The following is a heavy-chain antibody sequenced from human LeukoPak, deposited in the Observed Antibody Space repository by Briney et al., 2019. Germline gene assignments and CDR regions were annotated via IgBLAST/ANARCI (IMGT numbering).Heavy chain of an antibody. D-gene: IGHD2-21*01. J-gene: IGHJ5*02. V-gene: IGHV3-66*01. Sequence: PGGSLRLSCAASGFLDNNYYMNWVRQAPGKGLKWVSVIYTGGGTSYADSVKGRFTISRDNSKNTLYLQMNSLRAEDTAVYYCAREPMWQSPSQVDPWGQGTLVTVSS. CDR3: AREPMWQSPSQVDP. CDR2: IYTGGGT. CDR1: GFLDNNYY.